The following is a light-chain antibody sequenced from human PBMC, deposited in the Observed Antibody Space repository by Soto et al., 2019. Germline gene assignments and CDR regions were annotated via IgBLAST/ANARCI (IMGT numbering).Light chain of an antibody. J-gene: IGKJ1*01. CDR3: QQYGSSPQT. Sequence: EIVLTQSPGTLSFCPGGRATLSCRARQSVSSSYLAWYQQKPGQAPRLLIYGASSRATGIPDRFSGSGSGTDFTLTISRLEPEDFAVYYCQQYGSSPQTFGQGTKVAIK. V-gene: IGKV3-20*01. CDR2: GAS. CDR1: QSVSSSY.